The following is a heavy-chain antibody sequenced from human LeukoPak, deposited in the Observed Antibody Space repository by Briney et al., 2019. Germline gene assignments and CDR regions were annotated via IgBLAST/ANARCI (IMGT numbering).Heavy chain of an antibody. D-gene: IGHD7-27*01. J-gene: IGHJ3*02. Sequence: SETLSLTCTVSGGSISSGDYYWSWIRQPPGKGLEWIGYIYYSGSTYYNPSLKSRVTISVDTSKNQFSLKLSSVTAADTAVHYCARVQLGMDAFDIWGQGTMVTVSS. V-gene: IGHV4-30-4*08. CDR1: GGSISSGDYY. CDR2: IYYSGST. CDR3: ARVQLGMDAFDI.